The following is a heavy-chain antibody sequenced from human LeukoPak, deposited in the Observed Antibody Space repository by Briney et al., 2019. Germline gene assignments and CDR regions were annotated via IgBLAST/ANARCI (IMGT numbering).Heavy chain of an antibody. CDR1: GFTFSSYA. V-gene: IGHV3-23*01. J-gene: IGHJ6*02. CDR2: ISGSGGST. CDR3: AKDPYDYYYYGMDV. D-gene: IGHD3-3*01. Sequence: GGSLRLSCAASGFTFSSYAMSWVRQAPGEGLEWVSAISGSGGSTYYADSVKGRFTISRDNSKNTLYLQMNSLRAEDTAVYYCAKDPYDYYYYGMDVWGQGTTVTVSS.